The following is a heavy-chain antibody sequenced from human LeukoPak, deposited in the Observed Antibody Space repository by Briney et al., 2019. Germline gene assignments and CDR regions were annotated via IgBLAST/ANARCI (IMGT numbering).Heavy chain of an antibody. J-gene: IGHJ3*02. Sequence: PGGSLRLSCAASRFTFSSYAMSWVRQAPGKGLEWVSAISGSGGSTYYADSVKGRFTISRDNSKNTLYLQMNSLRAEDTAVYYCAKDSMYYDILTGSFDAFDIWGQGTMVTVSS. D-gene: IGHD3-9*01. CDR2: ISGSGGST. CDR1: RFTFSSYA. CDR3: AKDSMYYDILTGSFDAFDI. V-gene: IGHV3-23*01.